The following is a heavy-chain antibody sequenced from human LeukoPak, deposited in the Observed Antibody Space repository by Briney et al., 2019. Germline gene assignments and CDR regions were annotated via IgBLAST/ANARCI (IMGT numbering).Heavy chain of an antibody. D-gene: IGHD6-19*01. Sequence: GGSLTLSCAASGFTLSDYGMHWVRHAPSKGLEWVGVISSEGSHQHYADSVKGRLTISRDNSKHSLYLQVHSLRQEDTAVYYCARDHAVAGRFGIWGQGTMVTVSS. CDR1: GFTLSDYG. CDR2: ISSEGSHQ. J-gene: IGHJ3*02. CDR3: ARDHAVAGRFGI. V-gene: IGHV3-30*03.